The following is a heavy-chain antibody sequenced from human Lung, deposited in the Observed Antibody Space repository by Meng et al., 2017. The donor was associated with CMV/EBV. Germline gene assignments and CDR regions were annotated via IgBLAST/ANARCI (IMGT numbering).Heavy chain of an antibody. Sequence: EVQLLESGGGLVQPGGSLRLSWVASGFTFRSYAMTWVRQAPGKGLEWVSATSTTGADTYYTGSVQGRFTISRDNSGNTLFLQMNSLRVEDTAVYYCARNKEPFDYWGQGALVTVSS. J-gene: IGHJ4*02. CDR3: ARNKEPFDY. CDR2: TSTTGADT. V-gene: IGHV3-23*01. D-gene: IGHD1/OR15-1a*01. CDR1: GFTFRSYA.